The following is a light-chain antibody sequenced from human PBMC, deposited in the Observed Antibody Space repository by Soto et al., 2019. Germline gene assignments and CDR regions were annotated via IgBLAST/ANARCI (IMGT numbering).Light chain of an antibody. Sequence: DIQMTQSPSSLSASVGDRVTITCRASQGISNYLAWYQQIPGKVPKLLISAASTLQSGVPSRFSGSGSGTDFTHTISSLQPEDVATYYCQKYTSVPAFGGGTKVEIK. CDR2: AAS. J-gene: IGKJ4*01. CDR3: QKYTSVPA. CDR1: QGISNY. V-gene: IGKV1-27*01.